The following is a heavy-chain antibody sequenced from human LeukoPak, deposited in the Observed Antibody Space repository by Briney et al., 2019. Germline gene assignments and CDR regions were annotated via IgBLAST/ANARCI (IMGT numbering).Heavy chain of an antibody. J-gene: IGHJ4*02. CDR2: ISYDGSNK. D-gene: IGHD6-6*01. CDR1: GFTFSSYG. Sequence: GGSLGLSCAASGFTFSSYGMHWVRQAPGKGLEWVAVISYDGSNKYYADSVKGRFTISRDNSKNTLYLQMNSLRAEDTAVYYCARDLLKGYSSSSAFDYWGQGTLVTVSS. V-gene: IGHV3-30*03. CDR3: ARDLLKGYSSSSAFDY.